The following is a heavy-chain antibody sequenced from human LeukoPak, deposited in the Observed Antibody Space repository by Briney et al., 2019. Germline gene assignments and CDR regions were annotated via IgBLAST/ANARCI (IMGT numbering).Heavy chain of an antibody. CDR3: ARRSGSGWNYFDY. V-gene: IGHV4-38-2*01. Sequence: PSETLSLTCAVSGYSISSGYFWDWIRQPPGKGLEWIGSIFHSGRTYYNPSLKSRVTISVDTSKNQFSLRLSSVTAADTAVYYCARRSGSGWNYFDYWGQGTLVTVSS. CDR1: GYSISSGYF. J-gene: IGHJ4*02. CDR2: IFHSGRT. D-gene: IGHD6-19*01.